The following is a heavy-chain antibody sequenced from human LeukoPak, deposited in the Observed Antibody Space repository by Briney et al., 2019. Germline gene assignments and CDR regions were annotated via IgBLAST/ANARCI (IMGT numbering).Heavy chain of an antibody. V-gene: IGHV1-2*02. CDR2: INPNSGGT. Sequence: ASVKVSCKASGYTFTGYYMHWVRQAPGQGLEWMGWINPNSGGTNYAQKFQGRVTMTRDTSISTAYMELSRLRSDDTAVYYCARTHYYGWGSYYNLFRWFDPWGQGTLVTVSS. CDR1: GYTFTGYY. J-gene: IGHJ5*02. D-gene: IGHD3-10*01. CDR3: ARTHYYGWGSYYNLFRWFDP.